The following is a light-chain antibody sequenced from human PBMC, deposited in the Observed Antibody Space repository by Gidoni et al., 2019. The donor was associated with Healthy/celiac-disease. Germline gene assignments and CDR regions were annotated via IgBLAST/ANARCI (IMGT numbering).Light chain of an antibody. Sequence: IKITQSPSSLSASVGDRVTITCRASQSISSYLNWYQQKPGKAPKLLIYAASSLQSGVPSRFSGSGSGTDFTLTISSLQPEDFATYYCQQSYSTPMYTFGQGTKLEIK. CDR2: AAS. CDR1: QSISSY. CDR3: QQSYSTPMYT. J-gene: IGKJ2*01. V-gene: IGKV1-39*01.